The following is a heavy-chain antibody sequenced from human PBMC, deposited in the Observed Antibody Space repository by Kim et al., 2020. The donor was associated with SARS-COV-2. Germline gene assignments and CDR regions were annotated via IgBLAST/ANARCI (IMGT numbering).Heavy chain of an antibody. CDR1: GFTFSSYG. J-gene: IGHJ6*02. CDR2: ISYDGSNK. Sequence: GGSLRLSCAASGFTFSSYGMHWVRQAPGKGLEWVAVISYDGSNKYYADSVKGRFTISRDNSKNTLYLQMNSLRAEDTAVYYCAKDLSIAATLADENKYYYYGMDVWGQGTTVTVSS. V-gene: IGHV3-30*18. CDR3: AKDLSIAATLADENKYYYYGMDV. D-gene: IGHD6-13*01.